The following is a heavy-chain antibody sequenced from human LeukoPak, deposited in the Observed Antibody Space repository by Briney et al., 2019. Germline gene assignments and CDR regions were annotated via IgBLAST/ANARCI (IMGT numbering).Heavy chain of an antibody. CDR2: IYYSGST. J-gene: IGHJ4*02. D-gene: IGHD3-10*01. Sequence: SETLSLTCTVSGGSISSHYWSWIRQPPGKGLEWIGYIYYSGSTNYNPSLKSRVTISVDTSKNQFSLKLSSVTAADTAVYYCARLLGALVDYWGQGTLVTVSS. V-gene: IGHV4-59*11. CDR1: GGSISSHY. CDR3: ARLLGALVDY.